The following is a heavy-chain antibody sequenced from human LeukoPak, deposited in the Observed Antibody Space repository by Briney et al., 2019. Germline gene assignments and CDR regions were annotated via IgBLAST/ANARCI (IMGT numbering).Heavy chain of an antibody. V-gene: IGHV4-39*07. CDR1: GGSISSSSYY. D-gene: IGHD5-18*01. CDR3: ARSGYKYGADALDI. Sequence: SETLSLTCTVSGGSISSSSYYWGWIRQPPGKGLEWIGSIYYSGSTYYNPSLKSRVTISVDTSKNQFSLKLSSVTAADTAVYYCARSGYKYGADALDIWGQGTMVTVSS. J-gene: IGHJ3*02. CDR2: IYYSGST.